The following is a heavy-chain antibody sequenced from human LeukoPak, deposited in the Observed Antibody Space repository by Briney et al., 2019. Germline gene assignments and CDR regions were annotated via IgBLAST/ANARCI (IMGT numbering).Heavy chain of an antibody. CDR2: INPNSGGT. J-gene: IGHJ3*02. CDR1: GYTFTGYY. Sequence: ASVKVSCKASGYTFTGYYMHWVRQAPGQGLEWMGWINPNSGGTNYAQKFQGWVTMTRDTSISTAYMELSRLRSDDTAVYYCAREASITTQERAFDIWGQGTMVTVSS. D-gene: IGHD3-10*01. V-gene: IGHV1-2*04. CDR3: AREASITTQERAFDI.